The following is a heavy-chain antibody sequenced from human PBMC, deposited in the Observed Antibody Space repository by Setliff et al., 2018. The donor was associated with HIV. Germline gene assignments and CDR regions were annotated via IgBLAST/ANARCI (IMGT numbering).Heavy chain of an antibody. J-gene: IGHJ6*03. CDR3: VRGVQSPPHYSYYYMDV. CDR1: GGTFSSYA. D-gene: IGHD3-3*01. Sequence: ASVKVSCKASGGTFSSYAISWVRQAPGQGLEWMGWISAYNGNTNYAQKLQGRVTMTTDTSTSTAYMELRSLRFDDTAMYYCVRGVQSPPHYSYYYMDVWGEGTMVTVSS. CDR2: ISAYNGNT. V-gene: IGHV1-18*01.